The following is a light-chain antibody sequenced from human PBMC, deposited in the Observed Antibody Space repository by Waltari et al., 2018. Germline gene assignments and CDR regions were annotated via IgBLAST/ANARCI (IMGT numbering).Light chain of an antibody. CDR3: AAWDDSLNAPL. V-gene: IGLV1-44*01. J-gene: IGLJ2*01. CDR2: SNN. Sequence: QSVLTQPPSASGTPGQRVTISCSGSSSNIGSNTVNWYQQLPGTAPKLLLYSNNQRPSGVPDRFSGSKSGTSASLAISGLQSEDEADYYCAAWDDSLNAPLFGGGTKLTVL. CDR1: SSNIGSNT.